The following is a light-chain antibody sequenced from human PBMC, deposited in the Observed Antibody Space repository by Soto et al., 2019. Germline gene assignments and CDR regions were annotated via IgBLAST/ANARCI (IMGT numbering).Light chain of an antibody. J-gene: IGLJ1*01. CDR1: SSDVGSYNL. V-gene: IGLV2-23*02. CDR2: EVS. CDR3: CSYAGSSTYYV. Sequence: QSVLTQPASVSGSPGQSITISCTGTSSDVGSYNLVSWYQQHPGKAPKLMIYEVSKRPSGVSNRFSGSKSGNTASLTISGLQAEDEADYYCCSYAGSSTYYVFGTRTKVTV.